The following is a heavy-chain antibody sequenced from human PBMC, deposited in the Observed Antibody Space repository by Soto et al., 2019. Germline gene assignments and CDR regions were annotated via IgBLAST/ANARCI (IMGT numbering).Heavy chain of an antibody. CDR3: ARESSSPNYYYYGMDV. CDR2: IIPLLNTP. Sequence: QVQLVQSGAEVKKPGSSVKDSCRASGGTFSSYAVSWVRQAPGQGLEWMGVIIPLLNTPKYVQKFQGRVTITADASATTAYMELSSLRSEDTAVYYCARESSSPNYYYYGMDVWGQGTTVTVSS. J-gene: IGHJ6*02. CDR1: GGTFSSYA. V-gene: IGHV1-69*01. D-gene: IGHD6-6*01.